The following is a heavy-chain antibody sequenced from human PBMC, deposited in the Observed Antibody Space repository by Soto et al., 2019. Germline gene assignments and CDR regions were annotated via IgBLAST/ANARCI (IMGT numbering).Heavy chain of an antibody. D-gene: IGHD6-6*01. Sequence: SETLSLTCTVSGASMSSGGYYWTWIRQSPGRGLEWIGYIYYSGSTYYNPSLESRVAISLDTSRSQFSLTLHSVTAADTAIYYCARDRHNNFFDPWGQGTLVTVSS. CDR2: IYYSGST. CDR3: ARDRHNNFFDP. J-gene: IGHJ5*02. V-gene: IGHV4-31*03. CDR1: GASMSSGGYY.